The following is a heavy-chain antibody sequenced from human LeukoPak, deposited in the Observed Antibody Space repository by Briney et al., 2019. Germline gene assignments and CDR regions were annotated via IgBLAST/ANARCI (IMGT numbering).Heavy chain of an antibody. V-gene: IGHV4-34*01. CDR3: ARGLVLRCPRATGAFDI. J-gene: IGHJ3*02. Sequence: SETLSLTCAVYGGSFSGYYWSWIRQPPGKGLEWIGEINHSGSTNYNPSLKSRVTISVDTSKNQFSLKLSSVTAADTAVYYCARGLVLRCPRATGAFDIWGQGTMVTVSS. CDR1: GGSFSGYY. D-gene: IGHD3-3*01. CDR2: INHSGST.